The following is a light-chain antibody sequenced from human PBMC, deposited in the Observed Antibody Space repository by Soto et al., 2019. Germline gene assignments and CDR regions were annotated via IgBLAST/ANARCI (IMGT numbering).Light chain of an antibody. CDR3: AAWDDTVRSYV. J-gene: IGLJ1*01. CDR2: RND. Sequence: QAVVTQPSSVSGTPGQGVTISCSGSISNIGNNYVYWFQQLPGTAPKVLSNRNDQRPSGVPDRFSGSKSGTSASLAISGLRSEDEAAYYCAAWDDTVRSYVFGTGTKLTVL. V-gene: IGLV1-47*01. CDR1: ISNIGNNY.